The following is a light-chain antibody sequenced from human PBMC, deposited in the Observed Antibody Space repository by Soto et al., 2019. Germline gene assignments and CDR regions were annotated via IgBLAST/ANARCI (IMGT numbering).Light chain of an antibody. V-gene: IGKV4-1*01. J-gene: IGKJ2*01. CDR2: WAS. Sequence: DIVMTQSPDSLAVSLGERATINCKSSQSVLYSSNNKNYLAWYQQQAGQPPKLLIYWASTREYGVPDRFSGSGSGTDFTLSISRLQAEDVAVYYCQQYYTTPYTFGQGTKLEIK. CDR3: QQYYTTPYT. CDR1: QSVLYSSNNKNY.